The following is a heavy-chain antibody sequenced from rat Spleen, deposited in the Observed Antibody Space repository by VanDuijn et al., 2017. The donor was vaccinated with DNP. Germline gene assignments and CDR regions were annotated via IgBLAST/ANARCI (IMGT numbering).Heavy chain of an antibody. V-gene: IGHV5S11*01. J-gene: IGHJ2*01. Sequence: EVQLVESGGGSVQPGRSMKLSCAASGFTFSNYYMAWVRQAPTKGLEWVASISSGVGVTYYRDSVKGRFTVSRDDAKSTLYLQMDSLRSEETATYYCARQKNWGYFDYWGQGVMVTVSS. CDR3: ARQKNWGYFDY. CDR1: GFTFSNYY. D-gene: IGHD5-1*01. CDR2: ISSGVGVT.